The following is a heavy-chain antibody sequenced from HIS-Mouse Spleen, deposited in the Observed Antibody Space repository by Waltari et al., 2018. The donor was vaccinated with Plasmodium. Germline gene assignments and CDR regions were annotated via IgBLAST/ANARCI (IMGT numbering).Heavy chain of an antibody. CDR2: ISGSGGRT. CDR1: GFTFSSYA. V-gene: IGHV3-23*01. CDR3: AKDRVGAVAALFDY. J-gene: IGHJ4*02. Sequence: EVQLLESGGGLVQPGGSLRLSCAASGFTFSSYAMRWVRQAPGKGLEWVSAISGSGGRTYYADSVKGRFTISRDKSKNTLYLQMNSLRAEDTAVYYCAKDRVGAVAALFDYWGQGTLVTVSS. D-gene: IGHD6-19*01.